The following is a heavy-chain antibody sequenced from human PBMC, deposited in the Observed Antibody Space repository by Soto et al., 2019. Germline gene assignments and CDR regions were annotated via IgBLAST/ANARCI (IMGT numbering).Heavy chain of an antibody. D-gene: IGHD1-1*01. Sequence: PGESLKISCKGSGYRFITYWIGWVRQMPGKGLEWMGIIYPGDSDARYSPSFQGQVTISVDKSISTAYLHWSSLKASDTAMFYCVTTTIGSSYLDHWGQGTMVTVSS. CDR3: VTTTIGSSYLDH. V-gene: IGHV5-51*01. CDR1: GYRFITYW. J-gene: IGHJ4*02. CDR2: IYPGDSDA.